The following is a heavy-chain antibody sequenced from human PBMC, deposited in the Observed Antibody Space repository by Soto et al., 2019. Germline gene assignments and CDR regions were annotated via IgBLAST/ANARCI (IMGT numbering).Heavy chain of an antibody. CDR2: IGTLGDT. V-gene: IGHV3-13*04. D-gene: IGHD3-10*01. CDR3: ARDATFGSGRRPDWYFDL. Sequence: EVQLVESGGNWVQPGGSLRLSCAASGFTFRSYDMQWVRQATGKGLEWVSAIGTLGDTFYADSVKGRFTISRDNAKNSLFLQMSSLRAGDTAVYYCARDATFGSGRRPDWYFDLWGRGTLVTVSS. J-gene: IGHJ2*01. CDR1: GFTFRSYD.